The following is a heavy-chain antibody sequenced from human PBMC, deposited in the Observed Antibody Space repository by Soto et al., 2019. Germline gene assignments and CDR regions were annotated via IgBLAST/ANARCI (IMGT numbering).Heavy chain of an antibody. D-gene: IGHD2-2*01. CDR1: RVCVGGGHYY. V-gene: IGHV4-61*01. J-gene: IGHJ6*01. CDR2: IYQSGST. Sequence: SERLGVTGSVSRVCVGGGHYYCTCLLQTPGKGLEWIGYIYQSGSTRYNPSLKSRVTISLDTPKNQFSLKMSSVTAAGTAVYYCAAGTIYHSSGMDV. CDR3: AAGTIYHSSGMDV.